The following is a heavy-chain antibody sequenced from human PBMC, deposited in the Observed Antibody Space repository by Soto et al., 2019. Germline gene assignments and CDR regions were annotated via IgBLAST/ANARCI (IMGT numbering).Heavy chain of an antibody. V-gene: IGHV3-23*01. CDR1: GFTFSSYA. J-gene: IGHJ3*02. CDR2: ISGSGGST. Sequence: GGSLRLSCAASGFTFSSYAMSWVRQAPGKGLEWVSAISGSGGSTYYADSVKGRFTISRDNSKNTLYLQMNSLRAEDTAVYYCAEDYAAAPDAFDIWGQGTMVTVSS. D-gene: IGHD3-16*01. CDR3: AEDYAAAPDAFDI.